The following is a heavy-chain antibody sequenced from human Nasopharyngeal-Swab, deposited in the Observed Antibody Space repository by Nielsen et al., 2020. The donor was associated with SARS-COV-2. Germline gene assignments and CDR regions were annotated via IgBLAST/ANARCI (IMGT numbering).Heavy chain of an antibody. CDR2: IDPGDSQI. J-gene: IGHJ6*02. D-gene: IGHD5-12*01. Sequence: KVSCKGFGYRFSSYWVGWVRQMPGKGLEWMGIIDPGDSQIRYSPSFEGQVTISADKSISTAYLQWSSLKASDTAMYYCVRPEGVATSFKYYFQYGMDVWGQGTMVTVPS. V-gene: IGHV5-51*01. CDR1: GYRFSSYW. CDR3: VRPEGVATSFKYYFQYGMDV.